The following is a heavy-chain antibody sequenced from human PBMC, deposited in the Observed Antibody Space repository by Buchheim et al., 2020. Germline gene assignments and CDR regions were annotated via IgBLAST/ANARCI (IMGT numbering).Heavy chain of an antibody. J-gene: IGHJ4*02. CDR3: ARVGDSSGSPFDY. D-gene: IGHD3-22*01. V-gene: IGHV3-64*01. Sequence: EVQLVESGGGLVQPGGSLRLSCAASGFTFSSYAMHWVRQAPGKGLEYVSAISSNGGSTYYANSVKGRFTISRDNSKNTLYLQMGSLRAEDMAVYYCARVGDSSGSPFDYWGQGTL. CDR2: ISSNGGST. CDR1: GFTFSSYA.